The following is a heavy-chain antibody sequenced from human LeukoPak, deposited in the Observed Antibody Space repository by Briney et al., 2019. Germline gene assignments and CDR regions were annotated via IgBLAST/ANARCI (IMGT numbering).Heavy chain of an antibody. CDR1: GFTFSSYA. J-gene: IGHJ6*02. Sequence: GGSLRLSCAASGFTFSSYAMHWVRQAPGKGLEWVAVISYDGSNKYYADSVKGRFTISRDNSKNTLYLQMNSLRAEDTAVYYCARALAPGSANYYYYGMDDWGQGTTVTVSS. V-gene: IGHV3-30*04. D-gene: IGHD3-10*01. CDR2: ISYDGSNK. CDR3: ARALAPGSANYYYYGMDD.